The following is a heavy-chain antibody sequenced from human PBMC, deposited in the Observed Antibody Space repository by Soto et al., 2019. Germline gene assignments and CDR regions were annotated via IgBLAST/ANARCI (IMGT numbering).Heavy chain of an antibody. CDR2: IKSKTDGGTT. J-gene: IGHJ6*02. D-gene: IGHD3-3*01. CDR3: TTLPLITIFGVVNYYGMDV. V-gene: IGHV3-15*01. CDR1: GFTFSNAW. Sequence: GGSLRLSCAASGFTFSNAWMSWVRQAPGKGLEWVGRIKSKTDGGTTDYAAPVKGRFTISRDDSKNTLYLQMNSLKTEDTAVYYCTTLPLITIFGVVNYYGMDVWGQGTTVTVSS.